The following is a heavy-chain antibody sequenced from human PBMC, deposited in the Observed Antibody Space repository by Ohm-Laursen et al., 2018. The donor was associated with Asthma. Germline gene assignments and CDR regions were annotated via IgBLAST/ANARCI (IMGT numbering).Heavy chain of an antibody. CDR2: GGSYYDGGLK. D-gene: IGHD1-26*01. J-gene: IGHJ1*01. CDR3: ARIGPEWELPGREYSLIH. V-gene: IGHV3-30-3*01. Sequence: SLRLSCSASGFTFRSYAMHWVRQAPGKGLEWVAVGGSYYDGGLKYYADSVNGRFTTSRDNAKNLVYLQMDGLRVDDTALYYCARIGPEWELPGREYSLIHWGQGTLVTVSS. CDR1: GFTFRSYA.